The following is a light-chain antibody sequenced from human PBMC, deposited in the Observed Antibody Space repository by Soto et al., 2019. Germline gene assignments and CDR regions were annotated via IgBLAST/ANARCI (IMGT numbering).Light chain of an antibody. CDR3: QTWGTGPVV. Sequence: QPVLTQSPSASASLGASVKLTCTLSSGHSSYTIAWHQQQPGKGPRYLMKLNSDGSHSKGDGIPDRFSGSSSGAERYLTISSLQYEDEADYYCQTWGTGPVVFGGGTKLTVL. J-gene: IGLJ2*01. CDR2: LNSDGSH. V-gene: IGLV4-69*01. CDR1: SGHSSYT.